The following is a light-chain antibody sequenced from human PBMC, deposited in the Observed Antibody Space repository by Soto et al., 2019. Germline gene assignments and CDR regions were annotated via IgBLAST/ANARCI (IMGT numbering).Light chain of an antibody. J-gene: IGKJ1*01. Sequence: IQMTQSPSSLSASVGDRVTITCRASQSLNIWLAWYQQKPGRAPTLLVYQASTLASGVPSRFSGSGSGPEFTLTISSLQPDDFATYYCQQYNDYWTFGQGTKVDIK. CDR3: QQYNDYWT. V-gene: IGKV1-5*03. CDR2: QAS. CDR1: QSLNIW.